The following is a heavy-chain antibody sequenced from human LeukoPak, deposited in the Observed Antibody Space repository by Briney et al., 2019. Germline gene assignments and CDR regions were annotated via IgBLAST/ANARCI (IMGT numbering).Heavy chain of an antibody. CDR2: IDPDGSGR. D-gene: IGHD6-6*01. CDR1: GFTFTNSW. V-gene: IGHV3-7*01. Sequence: GGSLRLSCAASGFTFTNSWMSWVHQAPGKRLEWVAEIDPDGSGRYYVDSVRGRFTISRDNTKNSVFLQLNSLRAEDTAVYYCGSFDLSWGQGTPVTVSS. J-gene: IGHJ5*02. CDR3: GSFDLS.